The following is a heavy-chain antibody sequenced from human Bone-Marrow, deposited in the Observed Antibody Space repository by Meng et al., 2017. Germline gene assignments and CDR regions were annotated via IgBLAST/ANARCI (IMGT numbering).Heavy chain of an antibody. CDR3: ARGPPRDHSGYDSLGFDY. Sequence: ASVKVSCKASGNTFTSNGITWVRQAPGQGLEWMGWISAYNGKTNYAQKVQGRVTMTRDTSTSTVYMELSSLRSEDTAVYYCARGPPRDHSGYDSLGFDYWGQGTLVTVSS. D-gene: IGHD3-22*01. J-gene: IGHJ4*02. V-gene: IGHV1-18*01. CDR2: ISAYNGKT. CDR1: GNTFTSNG.